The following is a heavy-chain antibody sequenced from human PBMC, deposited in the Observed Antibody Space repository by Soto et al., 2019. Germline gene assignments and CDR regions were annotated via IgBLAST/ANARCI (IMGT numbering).Heavy chain of an antibody. V-gene: IGHV3-23*01. CDR2: FSAGGRA. CDR3: AKESLPEHYGDTLFDY. Sequence: EVQLLESGGALVRPGGSLGLSWVAPGSSFTIYPLSWVRQPPGKGLEWASTFSAGGRAYYAASVQGRFTIARDSSQDTVHLQISDLRPEDTAVYYCAKESLPEHYGDTLFDYWGQGTRVTVSS. CDR1: GSSFTIYP. D-gene: IGHD4-17*01. J-gene: IGHJ4*02.